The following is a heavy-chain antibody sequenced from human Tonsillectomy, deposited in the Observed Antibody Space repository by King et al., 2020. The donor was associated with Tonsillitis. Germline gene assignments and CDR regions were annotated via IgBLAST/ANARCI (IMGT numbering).Heavy chain of an antibody. D-gene: IGHD3-3*01. CDR1: GGSFSGYY. J-gene: IGHJ4*02. CDR2: INHSGST. V-gene: IGHV4-34*01. CDR3: AKSSPPYYDFWSGYYPKNFDY. Sequence: VQLQQWGAGLLKPSETLSLTCAVYGGSFSGYYWSWIRQPPGKGLEWIGEINHSGSTNYNPSLKSRVTISVDTSKNQFSLKLSSVTAAGTAVYYCAKSSPPYYDFWSGYYPKNFDYWGQGTLVTVSS.